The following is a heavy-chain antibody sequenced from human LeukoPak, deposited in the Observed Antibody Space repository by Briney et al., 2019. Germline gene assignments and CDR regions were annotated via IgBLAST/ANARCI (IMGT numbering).Heavy chain of an antibody. V-gene: IGHV4-34*01. CDR3: ARFDILTGYSHLTPVR. J-gene: IGHJ4*02. Sequence: SETLSLTCAVYGGSFSGYYWSWIRQPPGKGLEWIGEINHSGSTNYNPSLKSRVTISVDTSKNQFSLKLSSVTAADTAVYYCARFDILTGYSHLTPVRWGQGTLVTVSS. CDR2: INHSGST. D-gene: IGHD3-9*01. CDR1: GGSFSGYY.